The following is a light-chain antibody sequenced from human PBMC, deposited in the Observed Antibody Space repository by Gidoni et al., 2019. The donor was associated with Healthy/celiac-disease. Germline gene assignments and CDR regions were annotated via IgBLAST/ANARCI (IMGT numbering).Light chain of an antibody. CDR2: WAS. V-gene: IGKV4-1*01. Sequence: DIVMTQSTDSLAVSLGERATINCKSSQSVLYSSNNKNYLAWYQQKPGQPPKLLIYWASTRESGVPDRFSGSGSGTDFTLTISSLQAEDVAVYYCQQYYSTPVFXPXTKVDIK. J-gene: IGKJ3*01. CDR1: QSVLYSSNNKNY. CDR3: QQYYSTPV.